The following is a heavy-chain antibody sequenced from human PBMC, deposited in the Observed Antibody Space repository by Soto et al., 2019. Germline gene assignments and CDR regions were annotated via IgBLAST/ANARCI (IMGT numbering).Heavy chain of an antibody. Sequence: QVPLVESGGGVVQPGRSLRLSCAASGFTFSSYGMHWVRQAPGKGLEWVAVISYDGSNKYYADSVKGRFTISRDNSKNTLYLQMNSLRAEDTAVYYCAKDGGQYSYGPLNWFDPWGQGTLVTVSS. J-gene: IGHJ5*02. CDR3: AKDGGQYSYGPLNWFDP. CDR2: ISYDGSNK. V-gene: IGHV3-30*18. CDR1: GFTFSSYG. D-gene: IGHD5-18*01.